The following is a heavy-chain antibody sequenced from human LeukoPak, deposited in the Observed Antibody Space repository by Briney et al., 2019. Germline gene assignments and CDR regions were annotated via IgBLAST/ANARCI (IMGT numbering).Heavy chain of an antibody. CDR1: GFTFSSYS. CDR3: ARDNYDYVWGSYLVTN. D-gene: IGHD3-16*01. Sequence: PGGSLRLSCAASGFTFSSYSMNWVRQAPGKGLEWVSVIYSGGSTYYADSVKGRFTISRDNSKNTLYLQMNSLRAEDTAVYYCARDNYDYVWGSYLVTNWGQGTLVTVSS. V-gene: IGHV3-66*01. CDR2: IYSGGST. J-gene: IGHJ4*02.